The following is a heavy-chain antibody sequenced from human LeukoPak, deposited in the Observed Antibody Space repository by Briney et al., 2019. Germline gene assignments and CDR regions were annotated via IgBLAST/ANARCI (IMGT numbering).Heavy chain of an antibody. CDR3: ARRAPYCSSTSCFPWDWFDP. D-gene: IGHD2-2*01. CDR1: GYSFTSYW. CDR2: IYPGDSDT. J-gene: IGHJ5*02. V-gene: IGHV5-51*01. Sequence: GESLKISCKGSGYSFTSYWIGWVRQMPGKGLEWMGIIYPGDSDTRYSPSFQGQVTISADKSISTAYLQWSSLKASDTAMYYCARRAPYCSSTSCFPWDWFDPWGQGTLVTVSS.